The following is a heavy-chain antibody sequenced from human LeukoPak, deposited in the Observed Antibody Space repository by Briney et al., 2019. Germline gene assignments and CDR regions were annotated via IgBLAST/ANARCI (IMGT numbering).Heavy chain of an antibody. CDR3: TTESPVEHFYSGYEDTKAPMGDV. J-gene: IGHJ6*04. V-gene: IGHV3-15*01. D-gene: IGHD5-12*01. Sequence: GGSLRLSCAASGFTFSNAWMSWVRQAPGKGLEWVGRIKSKTDGGTTDYAAPVKGRFTISRDDSKNTLYLQMNSLKTEDTAVYYCTTESPVEHFYSGYEDTKAPMGDVWGKGTTVTVSS. CDR2: IKSKTDGGTT. CDR1: GFTFSNAW.